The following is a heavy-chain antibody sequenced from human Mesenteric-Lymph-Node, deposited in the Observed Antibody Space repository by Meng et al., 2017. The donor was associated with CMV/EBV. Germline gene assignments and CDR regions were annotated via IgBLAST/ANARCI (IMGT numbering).Heavy chain of an antibody. Sequence: TVSYGSISSGGYYWGWIRQHPVKGLEWLAYIFYGGSAYYKPSLKSRVTIALDTSKNQVSLKLDSVTAADTAVYYCARAKLGLYHFDSWGQGTLVTVSS. CDR1: YGSISSGGYY. V-gene: IGHV4-31*03. J-gene: IGHJ4*02. CDR2: IFYGGSA. D-gene: IGHD7-27*01. CDR3: ARAKLGLYHFDS.